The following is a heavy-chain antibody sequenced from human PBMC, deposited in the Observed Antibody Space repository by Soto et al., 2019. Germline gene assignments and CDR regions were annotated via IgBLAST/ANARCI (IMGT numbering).Heavy chain of an antibody. CDR2: IYYSGST. D-gene: IGHD2-2*01. J-gene: IGHJ6*03. CDR3: AGHVLGIVVVPAYYMDV. V-gene: IGHV4-39*01. Sequence: SETLSLTCTVSGGSISSSSYYWGWIRQPPGKGLEWIGSIYYSGSTYYNPSLKSRVTISVDTSKNQFSLKLSSVTAADTAVYYCAGHVLGIVVVPAYYMDVWGKGTTVTVSS. CDR1: GGSISSSSYY.